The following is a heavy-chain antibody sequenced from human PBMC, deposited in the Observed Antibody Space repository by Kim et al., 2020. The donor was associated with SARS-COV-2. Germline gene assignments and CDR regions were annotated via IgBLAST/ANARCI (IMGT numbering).Heavy chain of an antibody. CDR1: GDSVSSNSAA. J-gene: IGHJ6*02. V-gene: IGHV6-1*01. CDR2: TYYRSKWYN. D-gene: IGHD3-10*01. Sequence: SQTLSLTCAISGDSVSSNSAAWNWIRQSPSRGLEWLGRTYYRSKWYNDYAVSVKSRITINPDTSKNQFSLQLNSVTPEDTAVYYCARDYTGSYYPGDYYYGMDVCGQGTTVTVSS. CDR3: ARDYTGSYYPGDYYYGMDV.